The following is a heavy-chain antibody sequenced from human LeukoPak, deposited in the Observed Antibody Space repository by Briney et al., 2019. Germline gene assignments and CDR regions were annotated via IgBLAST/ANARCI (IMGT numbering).Heavy chain of an antibody. Sequence: ASVKVSCTASGYTFTGYYMHWVRQAPGQGLEWMGWINPNSGGTNYAQKFQGRVTMTRDTSFSTAYMELSRLRSDDTAVYYCARVYNWNYSDYWGQGTLVTVSS. CDR3: ARVYNWNYSDY. CDR2: INPNSGGT. D-gene: IGHD1-7*01. V-gene: IGHV1-2*02. CDR1: GYTFTGYY. J-gene: IGHJ4*02.